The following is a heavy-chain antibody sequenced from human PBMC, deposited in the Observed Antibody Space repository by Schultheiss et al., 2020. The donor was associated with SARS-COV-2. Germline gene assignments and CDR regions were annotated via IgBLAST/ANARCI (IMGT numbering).Heavy chain of an antibody. V-gene: IGHV3-74*01. J-gene: IGHJ4*02. CDR3: ARGGALWFGELLAFDY. CDR1: GFTFSSYW. D-gene: IGHD3-10*01. CDR2: INSDGSST. Sequence: GGSLRLSCAASGFTFSSYWMHWVRQAPGKGLVWVSRINSDGSSTSYADSVKGRFTISRDNAKNSLYLQMNSLRAEDTAVYYCARGGALWFGELLAFDYWGQGTLVTVSS.